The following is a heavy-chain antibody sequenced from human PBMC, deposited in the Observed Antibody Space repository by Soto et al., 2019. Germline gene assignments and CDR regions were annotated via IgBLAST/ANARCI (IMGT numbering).Heavy chain of an antibody. J-gene: IGHJ6*02. V-gene: IGHV1-69*13. CDR3: ARGSRSMVYAKSGYYYGMDV. CDR2: IIPIFGTA. D-gene: IGHD2-8*01. Sequence: ASVKVSCKASGGTFSSYAISWVRQAPGQGLEWMGGIIPIFGTANYAQKFQGRVTITADESTGTAYMELSSLRSEDTAVYYCARGSRSMVYAKSGYYYGMDVWGQGTTVTVSS. CDR1: GGTFSSYA.